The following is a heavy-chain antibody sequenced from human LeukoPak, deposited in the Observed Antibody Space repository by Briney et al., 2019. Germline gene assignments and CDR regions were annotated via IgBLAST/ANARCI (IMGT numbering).Heavy chain of an antibody. CDR2: IIPIFGTA. Sequence: SVKVSCKASGGTFSGYAISWVRQAPGQGLEWMGGIIPIFGTANYAQKFQGRVTITADKSTSTAYMELSSLRSEDTAVYYCARGIVGATYAFDIWGQGTMVTVSS. V-gene: IGHV1-69*06. D-gene: IGHD1-26*01. CDR1: GGTFSGYA. J-gene: IGHJ3*02. CDR3: ARGIVGATYAFDI.